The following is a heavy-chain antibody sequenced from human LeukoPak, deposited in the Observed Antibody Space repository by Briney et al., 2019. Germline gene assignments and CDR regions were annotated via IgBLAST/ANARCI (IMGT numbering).Heavy chain of an antibody. Sequence: PSETLSLTCTVSGGSISSYYWGWIRQPPGKGLEWIGSIYYSGITYHNPSLKSRVTISVDTSKNQFSLKLSSVTAADTAIYYCARGGYYGSGNDFRFDPWGQGTLVTVSS. CDR2: IYYSGIT. J-gene: IGHJ5*02. CDR1: GGSISSYY. D-gene: IGHD3-10*01. CDR3: ARGGYYGSGNDFRFDP. V-gene: IGHV4-39*07.